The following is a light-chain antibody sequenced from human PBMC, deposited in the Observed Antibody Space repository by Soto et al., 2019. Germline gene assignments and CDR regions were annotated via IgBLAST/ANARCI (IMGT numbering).Light chain of an antibody. Sequence: EIVMTQSPATLSVSPGERATLSCRASQSVSSNLAWYQQKPGQAPLLLLYGASTRATGIPVRFSGSGSGTDFTLTISSLQSEDFAVYYCQQYTKWPPYAFGQGTKLEIK. J-gene: IGKJ2*01. CDR2: GAS. CDR1: QSVSSN. CDR3: QQYTKWPPYA. V-gene: IGKV3-15*01.